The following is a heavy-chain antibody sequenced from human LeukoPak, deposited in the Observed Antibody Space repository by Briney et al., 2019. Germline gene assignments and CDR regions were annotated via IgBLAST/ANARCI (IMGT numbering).Heavy chain of an antibody. CDR3: ARVRAGWSGYNPDY. CDR2: IRYDGSNK. D-gene: IGHD3-3*01. J-gene: IGHJ4*02. CDR1: GFTFSSYG. Sequence: GGSLRLSCAASGFTFSSYGMHWVRQAPGKGLEWVAFIRYDGSNKYYADSVKGRFTISRDNAKNTLYLQMNSLRAEDTAVYYCARVRAGWSGYNPDYWGQGTLVTVSS. V-gene: IGHV3-30*02.